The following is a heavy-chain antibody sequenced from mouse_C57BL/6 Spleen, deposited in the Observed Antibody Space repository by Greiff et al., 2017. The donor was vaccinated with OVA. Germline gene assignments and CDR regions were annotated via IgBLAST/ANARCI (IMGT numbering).Heavy chain of an antibody. CDR2: IDPANGNT. V-gene: IGHV14-3*01. J-gene: IGHJ1*03. CDR1: GFNIKNSY. CDR3: ARDYGSSYGWYCDV. Sequence: EVQRVESVAELVRPGASVKLSCTASGFNIKNSYMHWVKQRPEQGLEWIGRIDPANGNTKYAPKFQGKATITADTSSNTAYLQLSSLTSEDTAIYYCARDYGSSYGWYCDVWGTGTTVTVSS. D-gene: IGHD1-1*01.